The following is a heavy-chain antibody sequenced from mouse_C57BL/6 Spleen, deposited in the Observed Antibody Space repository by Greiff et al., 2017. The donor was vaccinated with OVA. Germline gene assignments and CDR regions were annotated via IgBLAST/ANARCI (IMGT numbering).Heavy chain of an antibody. J-gene: IGHJ4*01. Sequence: QVQLQQPGAELVKPGASVKLSCKASGYTFTSYWMHWVKQRPGQGLEWIGMIHPNSGSTNYNEKFKSKATLTVDKSSSTAYMQLSSLTSEDSAVYYGGRGGYSNGDYAMDYWGQGTSVTVSA. CDR2: IHPNSGST. D-gene: IGHD2-5*01. CDR3: GRGGYSNGDYAMDY. V-gene: IGHV1-64*01. CDR1: GYTFTSYW.